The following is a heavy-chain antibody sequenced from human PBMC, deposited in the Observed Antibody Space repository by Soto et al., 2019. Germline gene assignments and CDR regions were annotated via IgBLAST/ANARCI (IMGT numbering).Heavy chain of an antibody. V-gene: IGHV3-53*01. Sequence: EVQLVESGGGLIQPGGSLRLSCAASGFTVSSDYMSWVRQAPGKGLEWVSVIASGGSTYYADSVKGRFTISRDNSENTLYLQMISPRAEDTAVYYCARELWSGGWKSFFAYWGQGTLLTVA. CDR3: ARELWSGGWKSFFAY. CDR1: GFTVSSDY. J-gene: IGHJ4*02. CDR2: IASGGST. D-gene: IGHD6-19*01.